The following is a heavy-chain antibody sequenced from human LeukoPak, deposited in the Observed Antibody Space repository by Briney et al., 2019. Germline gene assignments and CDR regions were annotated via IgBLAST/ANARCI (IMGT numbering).Heavy chain of an antibody. CDR1: GGTFSSYA. V-gene: IGHV1-69*13. D-gene: IGHD6-19*01. J-gene: IGHJ4*02. CDR3: TIAPIAVAGPFDY. Sequence: ASVKVSCKASGGTFSSYAISWVRQAPGQGLEWMGGIIPIFGTANYAQKFQGRVTITADESTSTAYMELSSLRSEDTAVYYCTIAPIAVAGPFDYWGQGTLVTVSS. CDR2: IIPIFGTA.